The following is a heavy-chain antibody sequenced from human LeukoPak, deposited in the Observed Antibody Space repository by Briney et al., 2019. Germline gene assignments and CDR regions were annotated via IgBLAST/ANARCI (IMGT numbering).Heavy chain of an antibody. Sequence: SVKVSCKASGGTFSSYAISWVRQAPGQGLEWMGGIIPIFGTANYAQKFQGRVTITTDESTSTAYMELSSLRSEDTAVYYCVADPGGYGDYDLKFDYWGQGTLVTVSS. D-gene: IGHD4-17*01. J-gene: IGHJ4*02. V-gene: IGHV1-69*05. CDR2: IIPIFGTA. CDR1: GGTFSSYA. CDR3: VADPGGYGDYDLKFDY.